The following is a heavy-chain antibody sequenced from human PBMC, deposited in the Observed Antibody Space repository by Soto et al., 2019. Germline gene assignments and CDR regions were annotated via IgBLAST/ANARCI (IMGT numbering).Heavy chain of an antibody. CDR2: INALNGNT. Sequence: QIHLVQSGAEVKKPGASVKVSCKASGYTFTSYGISWVRQAPGQGLEWMGWINALNGNTNYAQRFHVRVTMTTDTSTSTGYMELRSLRSDDTAVYYCARFITATGSLDYWGQGTLVTVSS. V-gene: IGHV1-18*01. CDR3: ARFITATGSLDY. D-gene: IGHD6-13*01. J-gene: IGHJ4*02. CDR1: GYTFTSYG.